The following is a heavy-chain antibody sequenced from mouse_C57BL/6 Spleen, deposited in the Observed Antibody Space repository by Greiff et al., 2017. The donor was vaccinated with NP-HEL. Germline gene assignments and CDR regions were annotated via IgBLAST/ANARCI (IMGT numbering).Heavy chain of an antibody. Sequence: VQLQQSGAELVKPGASVKMSCKASGYTFTTYPIEWMKQNHGKSLEWIGNFHPYNDDTKYNEKFKGKATLTVEKSSSTVYLELRRLTSDDSDVYYCARGALIGPGNYFDYWGQGTTLTVSS. V-gene: IGHV1-47*01. J-gene: IGHJ2*01. D-gene: IGHD2-14*01. CDR2: FHPYNDDT. CDR1: GYTFTTYP. CDR3: ARGALIGPGNYFDY.